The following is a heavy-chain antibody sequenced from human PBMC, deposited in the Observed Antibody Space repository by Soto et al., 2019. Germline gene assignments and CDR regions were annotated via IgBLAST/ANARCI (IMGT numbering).Heavy chain of an antibody. CDR1: GFTFSNYA. D-gene: IGHD2-8*01. Sequence: GGSLRLSCAASGFTFSNYAMNWVRQAPGRGLEWVSIISPNGDSTYYADSVKGRFTISRGNSQNTVFLQMNSLRAEDTAIYFCAKVRLTDYLRYAPHLWGQGTLVTVSS. J-gene: IGHJ3*01. CDR2: ISPNGDST. V-gene: IGHV3-23*01. CDR3: AKVRLTDYLRYAPHL.